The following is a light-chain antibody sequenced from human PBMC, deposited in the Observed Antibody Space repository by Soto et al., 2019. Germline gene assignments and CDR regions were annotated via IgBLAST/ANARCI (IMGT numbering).Light chain of an antibody. J-gene: IGKJ4*01. CDR1: QSVSSN. CDR3: QQYNNWLT. Sequence: EIVMTQSPATVSVSPGERATLSCWASQSVSSNLAWYQQKPGQAPRLLIYDASTRATGIPARFSGSGSGTEFTLTISSLQSEDFAVYYCQQYNNWLTFGGGTKVEIK. CDR2: DAS. V-gene: IGKV3-15*01.